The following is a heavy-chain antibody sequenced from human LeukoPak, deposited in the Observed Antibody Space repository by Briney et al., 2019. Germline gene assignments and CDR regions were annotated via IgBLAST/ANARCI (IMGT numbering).Heavy chain of an antibody. CDR3: ARGGLLGFDP. CDR1: GFTFSSYW. V-gene: IGHV3-74*01. J-gene: IGHJ5*02. Sequence: GGSLRLSCAASGFTFSSYWMHWVRQAPGKGLVWVSRINTDGSSTYYADSGKGRFTISRDNARNTLYLQMNSLRVDETDVYYCARGGLLGFDPWGQGTLVTVSS. CDR2: INTDGSST.